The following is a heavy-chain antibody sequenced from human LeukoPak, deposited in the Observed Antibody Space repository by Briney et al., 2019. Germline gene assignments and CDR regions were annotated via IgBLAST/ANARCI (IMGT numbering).Heavy chain of an antibody. Sequence: PGGSLRLFCAASGFTFRNYAMTWVRQAPGKGLEWVSVVTGNGDTTYYADSLKGRFTISRDNSRNTLYLQMNSLRAEDTAVYYCATVPQGAAHFDYWGQGTLVTVSS. CDR1: GFTFRNYA. J-gene: IGHJ4*02. V-gene: IGHV3-23*01. CDR3: ATVPQGAAHFDY. D-gene: IGHD1-26*01. CDR2: VTGNGDTT.